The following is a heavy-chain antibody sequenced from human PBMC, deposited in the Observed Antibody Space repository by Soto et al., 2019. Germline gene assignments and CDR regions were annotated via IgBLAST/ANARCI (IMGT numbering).Heavy chain of an antibody. V-gene: IGHV4-34*01. CDR1: GGSFSGYY. Sequence: QVQLQQWGAGLLKPSETLSLTCAVYGGSFSGYYWSWIRQPPGKGLEWIGEINHSGSTNYNPSLKSRVTISVDTSKNQFSLKLSSVTAADTAVYYCARFFGSSTTFDPWGQGTLVTVSS. CDR3: ARFFGSSTTFDP. J-gene: IGHJ5*02. D-gene: IGHD3-10*01. CDR2: INHSGST.